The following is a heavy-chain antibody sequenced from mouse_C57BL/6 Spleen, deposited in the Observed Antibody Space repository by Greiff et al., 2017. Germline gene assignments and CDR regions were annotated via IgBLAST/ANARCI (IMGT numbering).Heavy chain of an antibody. J-gene: IGHJ2*01. CDR3: ATGYYGYPYYVGD. CDR2: ISSGSSTI. CDR1: GFTFSDYG. Sequence: VQLKESGGGLVKPGGSLKLSCAASGFTFSDYGMHWVRQAPEKGLEWVAYISSGSSTIYYADKVKGRFTISRDNAKNTLFLQMTSLRSEDTAMYYCATGYYGYPYYVGDWGQGTTLTVSS. V-gene: IGHV5-17*01. D-gene: IGHD2-2*01.